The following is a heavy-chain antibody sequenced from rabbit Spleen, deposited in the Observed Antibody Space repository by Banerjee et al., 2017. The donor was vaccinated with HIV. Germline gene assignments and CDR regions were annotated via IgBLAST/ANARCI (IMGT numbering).Heavy chain of an antibody. V-gene: IGHV1S7*01. D-gene: IGHD4-1*01. J-gene: IGHJ4*01. Sequence: HLKESGGGLVQPGGSLKLSCKASGFDFGTYYMSWVRQAPGKGLEWIGYIDPVFGIAVYASWVNGRFTISSHNAQNTLYLQLNSLTAADTATYFCARDMGVAAGYYFNLWGPGTLVTVS. CDR2: IDPVFGIA. CDR3: ARDMGVAAGYYFNL. CDR1: GFDFGTYY.